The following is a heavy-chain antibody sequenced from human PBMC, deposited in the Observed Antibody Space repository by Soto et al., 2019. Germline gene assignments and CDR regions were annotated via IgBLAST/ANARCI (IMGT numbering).Heavy chain of an antibody. V-gene: IGHV4-31*02. CDR2: IYYSGST. D-gene: IGHD1-26*01. J-gene: IGHJ4*02. CDR1: GGSISSGGYY. Sequence: SETLSLTWTVSGGSISSGGYYWSWIRQHPGKGLEWIWYIYYSGSTYYNPSLKSRVTISVDTSKNQFSLKLSSVTAADTAVYYCARDQLIPGGLDYWGQGTLVTVSS. CDR3: ARDQLIPGGLDY.